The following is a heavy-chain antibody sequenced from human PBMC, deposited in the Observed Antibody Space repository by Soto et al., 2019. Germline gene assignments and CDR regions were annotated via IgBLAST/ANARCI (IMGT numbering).Heavy chain of an antibody. CDR2: ISGSGANT. V-gene: IGHV3-23*01. J-gene: IGHJ4*02. CDR1: GFTVSSNY. CDR3: AKGSSWYYFDN. D-gene: IGHD6-13*01. Sequence: GGSLRLSCAASGFTVSSNYMSWVRQAPGKGLEWVSVISGSGANTYYADSVKGRFTISRDNSRNTLYLQMNSLRAEDTAVYYCAKGSSWYYFDNWGQGTLVTVSS.